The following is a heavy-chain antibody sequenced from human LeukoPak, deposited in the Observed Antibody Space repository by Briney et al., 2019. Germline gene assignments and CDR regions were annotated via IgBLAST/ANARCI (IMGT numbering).Heavy chain of an antibody. J-gene: IGHJ6*03. CDR3: ARDRGQNYDILTGSNYYYYYMDV. V-gene: IGHV1-2*02. D-gene: IGHD3-9*01. CDR2: INPNSGGT. CDR1: GYTFTGHY. Sequence: ASVKVSCKASGYTFTGHYMHWVRQAPGQGLEWMGWINPNSGGTNYAQKFQGRVTMTRDTSISTAYMELSRLRSDDTAVYYCARDRGQNYDILTGSNYYYYYMDVWGKGTTVTISS.